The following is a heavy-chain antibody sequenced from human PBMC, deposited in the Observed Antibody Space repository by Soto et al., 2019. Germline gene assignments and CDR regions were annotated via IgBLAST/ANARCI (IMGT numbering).Heavy chain of an antibody. Sequence: QVQLVQSGAEVKKPGSSVKVSCKASGGTFSNYAISWVRQAPGQGLEWMGGIIPFFGTANSAQKFQGRVTITADESTSTADMDLSSLRSEDTAVYYCARHGPPYQLVSPPSYYYGMDVWGQGTTVTVSS. CDR3: ARHGPPYQLVSPPSYYYGMDV. J-gene: IGHJ6*02. V-gene: IGHV1-69*01. CDR1: GGTFSNYA. D-gene: IGHD2-2*01. CDR2: IIPFFGTA.